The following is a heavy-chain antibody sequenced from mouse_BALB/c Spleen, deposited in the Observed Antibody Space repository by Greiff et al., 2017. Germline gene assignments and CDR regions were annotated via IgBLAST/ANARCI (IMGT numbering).Heavy chain of an antibody. CDR1: GFTFSSYT. V-gene: IGHV5-6-4*01. CDR2: ISSGGSYT. Sequence: EVMLVESGGGLVKPGGSLKLSCAASGFTFSSYTMSWVHQTPEKRLEWVATISSGGSYTYYPDSVKGRFTISRDNAKNTLYLQMSSLKSEDTAMYYCTRDPIYYGNPHWYFDVWGAGTTVTVSS. J-gene: IGHJ1*01. D-gene: IGHD2-1*01. CDR3: TRDPIYYGNPHWYFDV.